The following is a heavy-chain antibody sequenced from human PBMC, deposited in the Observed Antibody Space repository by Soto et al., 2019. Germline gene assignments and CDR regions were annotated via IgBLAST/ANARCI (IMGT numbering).Heavy chain of an antibody. J-gene: IGHJ4*02. D-gene: IGHD3-9*01. V-gene: IGHV4-39*01. CDR1: DDSINSAKYY. CDR2: IYYRGNA. Sequence: QLQLQESGPGLVKPSETLALTCSVSDDSINSAKYYWGWIRQPPGKGLELIGSIYYRGNAYYNPSLQPRVPISLDKSRSQFSLKLNSVTAADSAVYFCARLEGLATISYYFDFWGPGAMVTVSS. CDR3: ARLEGLATISYYFDF.